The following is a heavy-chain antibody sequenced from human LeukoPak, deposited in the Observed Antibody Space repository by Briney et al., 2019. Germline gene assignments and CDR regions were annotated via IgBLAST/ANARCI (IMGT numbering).Heavy chain of an antibody. V-gene: IGHV4-39*07. Sequence: SETLSLTCTVSGGSISSSSYYWGWIRQPPGKGLEWIGSIYYSGSTYYNPSLKSRVTISVDTSKNQFSLKLSSVTAADTAVYYCARAWSYGSFDIWGQGTLVTVSS. CDR2: IYYSGST. CDR1: GGSISSSSYY. CDR3: ARAWSYGSFDI. D-gene: IGHD1-26*01. J-gene: IGHJ3*02.